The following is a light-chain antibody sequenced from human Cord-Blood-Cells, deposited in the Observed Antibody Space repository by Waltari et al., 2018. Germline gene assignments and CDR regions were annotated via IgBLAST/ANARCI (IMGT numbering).Light chain of an antibody. V-gene: IGKV3-15*01. J-gene: IGKJ1*01. CDR3: RQYNNWPRT. CDR1: QSVSSN. CDR2: GAS. Sequence: EIVMTQSPATLSVSPGERATLSCRASQSVSSNLAWYQQKPGQAPRLLIYGASTRATGSAARFSGSGSGTEFTLTISSLQSEDFAVYYCRQYNNWPRTFGQGTKVEIK.